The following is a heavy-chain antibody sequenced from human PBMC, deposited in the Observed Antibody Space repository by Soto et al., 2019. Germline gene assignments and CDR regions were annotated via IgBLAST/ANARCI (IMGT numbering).Heavy chain of an antibody. D-gene: IGHD2-15*01. V-gene: IGHV3-11*06. Sequence: GGSPRLFSAACGFSCSHYFMSRIRQARGKGQEWISHISSSSISTNYADSVKGRFTISRDNAKNSLYLEMTSLTAEYMAIYSCAKNGFYSYYYA. CDR1: GFSCSHYF. CDR3: AKNGFYSYYYA. CDR2: ISSSSIST. J-gene: IGHJ6*01.